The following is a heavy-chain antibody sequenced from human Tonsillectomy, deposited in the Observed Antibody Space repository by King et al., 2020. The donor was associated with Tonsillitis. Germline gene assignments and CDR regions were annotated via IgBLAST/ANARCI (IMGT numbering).Heavy chain of an antibody. CDR2: INSDGSST. J-gene: IGHJ6*02. D-gene: IGHD5-24*01. V-gene: IGHV3-74*01. CDR1: GFTFSSYW. Sequence: VQLVESGGGLVQPGGSLRLSCAASGFTFSSYWMHWVRQATGKGLVWVSRINSDGSSTSYADSVKGRFTISRDNAKNTLYLQMNSLRAEDTAVFYCALLGEGYEGDYYYYYGMDVWGQGTTVTVSS. CDR3: ALLGEGYEGDYYYYYGMDV.